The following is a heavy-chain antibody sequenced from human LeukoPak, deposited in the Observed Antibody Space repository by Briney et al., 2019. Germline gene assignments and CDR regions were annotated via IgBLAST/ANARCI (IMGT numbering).Heavy chain of an antibody. CDR3: AKAMSTDHYDSRGFYRVDFDS. J-gene: IGHJ4*02. V-gene: IGHV3-23*01. D-gene: IGHD3-22*01. Sequence: PGGSLRLSCAASGFTFSTYAMSWVRQAGGKGMEWVAALTNSGGSGEVTYYADSVKCRFIISTDNSNSTLYLQLSSLRADYTAVYYCAKAMSTDHYDSRGFYRVDFDSSGQGTLVTVSS. CDR2: LTNSGGSGEVT. CDR1: GFTFSTYA.